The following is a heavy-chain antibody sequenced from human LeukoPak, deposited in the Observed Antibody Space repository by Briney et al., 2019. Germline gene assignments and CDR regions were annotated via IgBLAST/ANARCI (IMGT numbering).Heavy chain of an antibody. Sequence: PGGSLRLSCAGSGFTFSNSAMTWVRQAPGKGLEWVSTIDGVTGRINYADSVKGRFTISRDNSKNTLYLQMNSLRAEDTAVYYCAEAGADFYNWFDPWGQGTLVTVSS. V-gene: IGHV3-23*01. CDR3: AEAGADFYNWFDP. CDR2: IDGVTGRI. CDR1: GFTFSNSA. J-gene: IGHJ5*02. D-gene: IGHD3-10*01.